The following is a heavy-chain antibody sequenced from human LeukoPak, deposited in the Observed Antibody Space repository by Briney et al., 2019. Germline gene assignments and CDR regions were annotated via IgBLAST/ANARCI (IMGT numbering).Heavy chain of an antibody. CDR3: ARTAAAGESYYYYYGMDV. Sequence: PGGSLRLSCAPSGFTVSSNYMSWVRQAPGKGLEWVSMISSGGSTDYADSVKGRFTISRDNSKNTLYLQMNSLRAEDTAVYYCARTAAAGESYYYYYGMDVWGQGTTVTVSS. D-gene: IGHD6-13*01. CDR2: ISSGGST. V-gene: IGHV3-66*01. CDR1: GFTVSSNY. J-gene: IGHJ6*02.